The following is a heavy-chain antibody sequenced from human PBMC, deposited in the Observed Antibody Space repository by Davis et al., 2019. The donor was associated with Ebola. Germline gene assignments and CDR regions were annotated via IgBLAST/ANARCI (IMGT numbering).Heavy chain of an antibody. CDR1: GDSVSSNSAA. CDR3: ARVLYYYDSSGYLYYYYGMDV. D-gene: IGHD3-22*01. J-gene: IGHJ6*02. V-gene: IGHV6-1*01. CDR2: TYYRSKWYN. Sequence: SETLSLTCAISGDSVSSNSAAWNWIRQSPSRGLEWLGRTYYRSKWYNDYAVSVKSRITINPDTSKNQFSLPLNYVTPEDTAVYYCARVLYYYDSSGYLYYYYGMDVWGQGTTVTVSS.